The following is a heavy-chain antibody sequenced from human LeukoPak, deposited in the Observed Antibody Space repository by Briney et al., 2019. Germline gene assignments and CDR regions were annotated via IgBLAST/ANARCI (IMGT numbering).Heavy chain of an antibody. CDR3: ARRRYCSSTSCRNWFDP. CDR2: IYPGDSDT. J-gene: IGHJ5*02. Sequence: GESLQISCKGSGYIFTSYWIGWVRQVPGKGLEWMGIIYPGDSDTRYSPSFQGQVTISADKSISTAYLQWSSLKAPDTAMYYCARRRYCSSTSCRNWFDPWGQGTLVTVSS. CDR1: GYIFTSYW. V-gene: IGHV5-51*01. D-gene: IGHD2-2*01.